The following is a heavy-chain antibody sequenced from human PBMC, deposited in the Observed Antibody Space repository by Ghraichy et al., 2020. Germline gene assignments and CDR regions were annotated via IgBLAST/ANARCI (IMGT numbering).Heavy chain of an antibody. CDR3: ARGSTIFGVVTNWFDP. Sequence: VKVSCKASGYTFTGYYMHWVRQAPGQGLEWMGWINPNSGGTNYAQKFQGWVTMTRDTSISTAYMELSRLRSDDTAVYYCARGSTIFGVVTNWFDPWGQGTLVTVSS. CDR2: INPNSGGT. CDR1: GYTFTGYY. V-gene: IGHV1-2*04. J-gene: IGHJ5*02. D-gene: IGHD3-3*01.